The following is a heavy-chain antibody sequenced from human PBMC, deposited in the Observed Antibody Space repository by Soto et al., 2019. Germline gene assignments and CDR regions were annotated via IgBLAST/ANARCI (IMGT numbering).Heavy chain of an antibody. Sequence: GESLKISCAASGFTFSSYSMNWVRQAPGKGLEWVSSISSSSSYIYYADSVKGRFTISRDNAKNSLYLQMNSLRAEDTAVYYCARARERLSGYYYFDYWGQGTLVTVSS. CDR2: ISSSSSYI. D-gene: IGHD3-22*01. CDR1: GFTFSSYS. CDR3: ARARERLSGYYYFDY. V-gene: IGHV3-21*01. J-gene: IGHJ4*02.